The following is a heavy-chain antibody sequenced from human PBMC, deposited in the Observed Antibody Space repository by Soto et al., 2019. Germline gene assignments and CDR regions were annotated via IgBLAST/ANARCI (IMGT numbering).Heavy chain of an antibody. J-gene: IGHJ4*02. Sequence: GGSLRLSCEASGFTFNTYSMHWVRQPPGKGLEWLAAIWYDGTQKYYADSVKGRFIISRDNSKKALYLEMNSLRAEDTAVHYCARAGGTTVTGLWHFDSWGKGTLVTVSS. CDR1: GFTFNTYS. CDR3: ARAGGTTVTGLWHFDS. CDR2: IWYDGTQK. D-gene: IGHD4-17*01. V-gene: IGHV3-33*01.